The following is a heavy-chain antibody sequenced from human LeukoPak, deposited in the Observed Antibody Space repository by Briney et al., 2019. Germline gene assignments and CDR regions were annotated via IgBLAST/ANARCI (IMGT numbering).Heavy chain of an antibody. V-gene: IGHV3-48*01. CDR2: ISSSSSTI. J-gene: IGHJ4*02. CDR3: AREPYGSGSYNFDY. Sequence: GGSLRLSCAASGFTFSSYWMSWVRRAPGKGLEWVSCISSSSSTIYYADSVKGRFTISRDNAKNSLYLQMNSLRAEDTAVYYCAREPYGSGSYNFDYWGQGTLVTVSS. D-gene: IGHD3-10*01. CDR1: GFTFSSYW.